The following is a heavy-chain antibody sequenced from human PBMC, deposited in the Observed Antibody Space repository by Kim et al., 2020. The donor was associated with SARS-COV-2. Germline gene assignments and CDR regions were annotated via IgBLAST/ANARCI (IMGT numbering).Heavy chain of an antibody. J-gene: IGHJ3*02. CDR1: GGSISSYY. CDR2: IYYSGST. D-gene: IGHD2-2*01. CDR3: ARTGAIVVVPAADAFDI. Sequence: SETLSLTCTVSGGSISSYYWSWIRQPPGKGLEWIGYIYYSGSTNYNPSLKSRVTISVDTSKNQFSLKLSSVTAADTAVYYCARTGAIVVVPAADAFDIWGQGTMVTVSS. V-gene: IGHV4-59*08.